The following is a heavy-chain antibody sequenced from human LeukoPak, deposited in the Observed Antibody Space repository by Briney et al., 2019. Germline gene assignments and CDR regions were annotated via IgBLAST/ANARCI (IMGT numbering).Heavy chain of an antibody. CDR3: ARGAVRNLFDY. D-gene: IGHD3-10*01. V-gene: IGHV4-59*01. CDR2: IYYSGST. J-gene: IGHJ4*02. Sequence: SETLSLTCTVSGGSISSSYWTWIRQPPGKGLEWIGYIYYSGSTNYNPSLKSRVTISVDTSENQFSLKLISVTAADTAVYYCARGAVRNLFDYWGQGTLVTVSS. CDR1: GGSISSSY.